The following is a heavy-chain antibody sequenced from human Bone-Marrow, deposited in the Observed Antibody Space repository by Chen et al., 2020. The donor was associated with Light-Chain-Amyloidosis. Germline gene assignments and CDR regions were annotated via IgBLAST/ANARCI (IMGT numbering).Heavy chain of an antibody. V-gene: IGHV1-69*01. J-gene: IGHJ4*02. D-gene: IGHD6-13*01. CDR1: GGTFRSFS. CDR2: IIPLFGTA. CDR3: AIGADGTGGNDY. Sequence: QVQLVQSGAELKKPGSSVKVSCKTSGGTFRSFSISWVRQAPGQGPAWMGGIIPLFGTANYAQTMQGRVTINADESTSTTYMELTGLRSEDTALYYCAIGADGTGGNDYWGPGTLVTVSS.